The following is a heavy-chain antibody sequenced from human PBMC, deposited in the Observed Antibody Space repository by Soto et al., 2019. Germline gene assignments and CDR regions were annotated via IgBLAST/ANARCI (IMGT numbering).Heavy chain of an antibody. J-gene: IGHJ6*02. D-gene: IGHD4-17*01. CDR2: ISGSGGST. Sequence: LRLSCAASGFTFSSYALSWVCQAPGKGLEWVSAISGSGGSTYYADSVKGRFTISRDNSKNTLYLQMNSLRAEDTAVYYCAKDSLNYGYYYYGMDVWGQGTTVTVSS. CDR1: GFTFSSYA. CDR3: AKDSLNYGYYYYGMDV. V-gene: IGHV3-23*01.